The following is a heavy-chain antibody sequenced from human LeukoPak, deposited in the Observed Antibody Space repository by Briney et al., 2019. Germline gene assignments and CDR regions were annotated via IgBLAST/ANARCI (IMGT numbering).Heavy chain of an antibody. V-gene: IGHV3-30*18. CDR2: ISYDGSNK. CDR3: AKDREFLEWFESYFDY. CDR1: GFPFSSYS. Sequence: GGSLRLSCAASGFPFSSYSMNWVRQAPGKGLEWVAVISYDGSNKYYADSVKGRFTISRDNSKNTLYLQMNSLRAEDTAVYYCAKDREFLEWFESYFDYWGQGALVTVSS. J-gene: IGHJ4*02. D-gene: IGHD3-3*01.